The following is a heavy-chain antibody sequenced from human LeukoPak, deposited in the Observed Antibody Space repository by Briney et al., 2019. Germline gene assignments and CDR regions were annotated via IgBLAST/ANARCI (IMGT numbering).Heavy chain of an antibody. CDR2: IYNSGST. CDR1: GGSISSYY. Sequence: SETLSLTCTVSGGSISSYYWSWIPQPAGKGLEWIGRIYNSGSTNYNPSLKSRVTMSVDASKNQFSLKLSSVTAADTAVYYCARASGGGNSEVWWFDPWGQGTLVTVSS. D-gene: IGHD4-23*01. CDR3: ARASGGGNSEVWWFDP. J-gene: IGHJ5*02. V-gene: IGHV4-4*07.